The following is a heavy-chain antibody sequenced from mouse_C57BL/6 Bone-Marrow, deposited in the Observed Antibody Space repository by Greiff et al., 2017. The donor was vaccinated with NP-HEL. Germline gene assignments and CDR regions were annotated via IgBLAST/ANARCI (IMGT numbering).Heavy chain of an antibody. V-gene: IGHV5-6*01. J-gene: IGHJ4*01. CDR1: GFTFSSYG. D-gene: IGHD5-1*01. Sequence: EVQVVESGGDLVKPGGSLKLSCAASGFTFSSYGMSWVRQTPDKRLEWVATISSGGSYTYYPDSVKGRFTISRDNAKNTLYLQMSSLKSEDTAMYYCARYPEDYAMDYWGQGTSVTVSS. CDR3: ARYPEDYAMDY. CDR2: ISSGGSYT.